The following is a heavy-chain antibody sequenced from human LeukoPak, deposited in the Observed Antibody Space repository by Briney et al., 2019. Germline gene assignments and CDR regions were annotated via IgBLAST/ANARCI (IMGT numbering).Heavy chain of an antibody. Sequence: AGGSLRPSCEVSGFTLSSYGMSWVRQGPGKGLEWVSAISVSGNTYHADSVKGRFTISRDSSKNTLHLQMNSLRAEDAAVYYCAKAPVTTCSGAYCYPFDYWGQGTLVTVSS. CDR1: GFTLSSYG. D-gene: IGHD2-15*01. CDR3: AKAPVTTCSGAYCYPFDY. V-gene: IGHV3-23*01. J-gene: IGHJ4*02. CDR2: ISVSGNT.